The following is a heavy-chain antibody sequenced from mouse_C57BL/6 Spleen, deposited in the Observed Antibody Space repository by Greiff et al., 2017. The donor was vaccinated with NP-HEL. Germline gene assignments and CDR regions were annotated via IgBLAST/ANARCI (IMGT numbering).Heavy chain of an antibody. CDR3: ARRDYEYYFDY. J-gene: IGHJ2*01. D-gene: IGHD2-4*01. Sequence: EVQLQPSGAELVKPGASVKLSCTASGFNIKDYYMHWVKQRTEQGLEWIGRIDPEDGETKYAPKFQGKATITADTSSNTAYLQLSSLTSEDTAVYYCARRDYEYYFDYWGQGTTLTVSS. CDR1: GFNIKDYY. V-gene: IGHV14-2*01. CDR2: IDPEDGET.